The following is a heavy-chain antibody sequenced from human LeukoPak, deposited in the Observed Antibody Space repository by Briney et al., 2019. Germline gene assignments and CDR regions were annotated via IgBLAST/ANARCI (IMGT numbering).Heavy chain of an antibody. V-gene: IGHV3-9*03. D-gene: IGHD1-1*01. Sequence: GGSLRLSCAASGFTFDDYAMHWVRQAPGKGLEWVSGISWNSGSIGYADSVKGRFTISRDNAKDSLYLQMNSLRAEDMALYYCAKGYNWNFVYYMDVWGKGTTVTVSS. J-gene: IGHJ6*03. CDR3: AKGYNWNFVYYMDV. CDR2: ISWNSGSI. CDR1: GFTFDDYA.